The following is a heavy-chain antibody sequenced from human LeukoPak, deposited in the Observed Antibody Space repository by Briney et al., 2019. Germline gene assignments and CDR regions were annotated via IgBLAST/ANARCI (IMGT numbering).Heavy chain of an antibody. CDR3: ARVVVVSAGVSNWFDP. V-gene: IGHV1-2*02. Sequence: GASVKVSCKASGYTFTGYYMHWLRQAPGQGLEWMGWINPNSGGTNYAQKFQGRVTMTRDTSITTAYMELSRLRFDDTAVYYCARVVVVSAGVSNWFDPWGQGTLVPVSS. CDR2: INPNSGGT. CDR1: GYTFTGYY. J-gene: IGHJ5*02. D-gene: IGHD2-2*01.